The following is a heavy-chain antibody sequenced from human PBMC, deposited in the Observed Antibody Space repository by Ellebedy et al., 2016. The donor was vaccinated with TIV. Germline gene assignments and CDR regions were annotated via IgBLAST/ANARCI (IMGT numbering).Heavy chain of an antibody. V-gene: IGHV4-38-2*02. CDR2: IYHSGST. Sequence: SETLSLTXSVSGYSIRSGYYWGWIRQPPGTGLEWIGNIYHSGSTYYNPSLRSRLTLSLDTSKNHLSLRLSSVTAADTAVYFCARTDLRYGMDVWGQGTSVTVS. CDR3: ARTDLRYGMDV. CDR1: GYSIRSGYY. J-gene: IGHJ6*02. D-gene: IGHD3/OR15-3a*01.